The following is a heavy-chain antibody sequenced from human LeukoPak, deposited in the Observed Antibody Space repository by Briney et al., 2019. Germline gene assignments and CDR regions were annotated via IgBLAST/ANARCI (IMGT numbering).Heavy chain of an antibody. Sequence: PGGSLRLSCAASGFTFSSYAMSWVRQAPGKGLEWVSAISGSGGSTYHADSVKGRFTISRDNSKSTLYLQMNSLRAEDTAVYYCANPFSTPRSNYYIDVWGKGTTVTVSS. CDR2: ISGSGGST. D-gene: IGHD2-2*01. J-gene: IGHJ6*03. V-gene: IGHV3-23*01. CDR3: ANPFSTPRSNYYIDV. CDR1: GFTFSSYA.